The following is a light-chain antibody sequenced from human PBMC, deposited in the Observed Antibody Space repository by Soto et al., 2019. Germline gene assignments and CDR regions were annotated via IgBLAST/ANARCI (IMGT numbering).Light chain of an antibody. CDR1: QSVTSSY. Sequence: EIVLTQSPDTLSLSPGERATLSCRASQSVTSSYLAWYQQKPGQAPRLLIYDASSRATGIPDRFSSSGSGTDFTLTISRLEPEDFAVYYCQQYGSSVYTFGQGTKLEIK. CDR2: DAS. J-gene: IGKJ2*01. CDR3: QQYGSSVYT. V-gene: IGKV3-20*01.